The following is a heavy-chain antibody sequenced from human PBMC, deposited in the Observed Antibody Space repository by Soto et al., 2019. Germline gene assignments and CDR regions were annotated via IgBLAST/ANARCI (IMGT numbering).Heavy chain of an antibody. J-gene: IGHJ5*02. CDR2: INSGXAXX. Sequence: ESGGGLVQPGGSLRLSCAASGFTFSNYHMNWVRQAPGKGLEWISYINSGXAXXXXXXSVXXRXTXSRDNAKNSLYLQMXXXXXXXXXXXXXXXXXXXXXXXXXXXXWGXGTLVTVSP. CDR3: XXXXXXXXXXXXXXX. V-gene: IGHV3-48*01. CDR1: GFTFSNYH.